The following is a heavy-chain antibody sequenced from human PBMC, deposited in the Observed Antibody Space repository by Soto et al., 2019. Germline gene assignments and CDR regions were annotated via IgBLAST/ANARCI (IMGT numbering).Heavy chain of an antibody. V-gene: IGHV3-23*01. Sequence: GGSLRLSCAASGFTFSTYWMSWVRQAPGKGLEWVSAINDDGDKTYYADSVKGRFSISRDTSKNTLYLQMNSLRAEDTAIYYCAKGAYYDFWSGYSAFDCWGQGTLVTVSS. D-gene: IGHD3-3*01. CDR2: INDDGDKT. J-gene: IGHJ4*02. CDR1: GFTFSTYW. CDR3: AKGAYYDFWSGYSAFDC.